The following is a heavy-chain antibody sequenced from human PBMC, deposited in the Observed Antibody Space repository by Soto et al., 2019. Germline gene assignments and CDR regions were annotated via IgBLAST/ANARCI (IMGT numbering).Heavy chain of an antibody. CDR3: ARGLGYCSSTNCYSSRHLRFDY. CDR2: INHSGST. V-gene: IGHV4-34*01. J-gene: IGHJ4*02. Sequence: KASETLSLTCAVNGGSFSGYYWSWIRQPPGKGLEWIGEINHSGSTHYNPSLQSRVTISVDTSKNQFSLNLKSLTAADTAVYYCARGLGYCSSTNCYSSRHLRFDYWGQGTLVTVSS. D-gene: IGHD2-2*01. CDR1: GGSFSGYY.